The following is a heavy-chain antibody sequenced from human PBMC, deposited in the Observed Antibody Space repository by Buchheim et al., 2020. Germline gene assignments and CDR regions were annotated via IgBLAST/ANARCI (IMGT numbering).Heavy chain of an antibody. CDR1: GGSFSDYY. CDR3: ARGPTIAAESTFYFDY. D-gene: IGHD6-13*01. CDR2: INHSGST. V-gene: IGHV4-34*01. J-gene: IGHJ4*02. Sequence: QVQLQQWGAGLLKPSETLSLTCAVFGGSFSDYYWSWIRQPPGKGLEWIGDINHSGSTNYSPSLKSRVTILVDTSKNQFSLKLSSMTAADTAVYYCARGPTIAAESTFYFDYWGQGTL.